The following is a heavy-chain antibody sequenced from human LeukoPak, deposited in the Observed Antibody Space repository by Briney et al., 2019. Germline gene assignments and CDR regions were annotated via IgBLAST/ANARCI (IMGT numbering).Heavy chain of an antibody. CDR3: ARDLGGYGALDI. J-gene: IGHJ3*02. D-gene: IGHD3-10*01. Sequence: SETLSLTCTVSGGSISSYYWTWLRQPPGKGLEWTGYIYYSGSTNYNPSLKSRVTISADTSKNQFSLKLSSVTAADTAVYYCARDLGGYGALDIWGQGTMVTVSS. V-gene: IGHV4-59*01. CDR2: IYYSGST. CDR1: GGSISSYY.